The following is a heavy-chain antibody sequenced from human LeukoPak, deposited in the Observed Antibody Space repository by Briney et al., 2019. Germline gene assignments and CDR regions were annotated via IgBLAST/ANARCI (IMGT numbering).Heavy chain of an antibody. CDR2: ISSSSSTI. J-gene: IGHJ4*02. V-gene: IGHV3-48*01. CDR1: GFTFSSYS. D-gene: IGHD2-2*01. Sequence: GGSLRLSCAASGFTFSSYSVNWVRQAPGKGLEWVSYISSSSSTIYYVESVKGRFTISRDNSKNTLDLQMSSLRAEDTAVYYCAKGSTSSRPYYFDYWGQGALVTVSS. CDR3: AKGSTSSRPYYFDY.